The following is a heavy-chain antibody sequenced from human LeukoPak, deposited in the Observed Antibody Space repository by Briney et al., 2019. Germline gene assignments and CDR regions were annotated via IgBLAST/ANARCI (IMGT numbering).Heavy chain of an antibody. J-gene: IGHJ3*02. CDR2: MYYSEST. V-gene: IGHV4-39*01. CDR1: GGSFSSSSYY. Sequence: KPSETLSLTCTVSGGSFSSSSYYWGWIRQPPGKGLEWIGSMYYSESTYYNASLRSRVTISVDTSKNQFSLKLSSVTAADTAVYYCARHFDRDGYKSNAFDIWGQGTMVTVSS. CDR3: ARHFDRDGYKSNAFDI. D-gene: IGHD5-24*01.